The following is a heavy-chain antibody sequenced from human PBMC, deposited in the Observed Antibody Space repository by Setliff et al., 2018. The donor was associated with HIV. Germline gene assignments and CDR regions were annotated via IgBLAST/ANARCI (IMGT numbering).Heavy chain of an antibody. CDR2: IYASGST. Sequence: SETLSLTCSVSGGSIGGYSWGWIRQSPGKGLEWIGRIYASGSTSYNPSLKSRVTISVETSNTRFSLWLRSVTAADTATYFGARLGRAIDDGGSSLRLDFWGQGMLVTVSS. V-gene: IGHV4-59*08. CDR3: ARLGRAIDDGGSSLRLDF. D-gene: IGHD2-15*01. CDR1: GGSIGGYS. J-gene: IGHJ4*02.